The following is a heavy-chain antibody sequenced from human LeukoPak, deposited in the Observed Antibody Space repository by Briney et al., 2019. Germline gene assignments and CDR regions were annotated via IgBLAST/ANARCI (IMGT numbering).Heavy chain of an antibody. CDR1: GYILTELS. V-gene: IGHV1-24*01. Sequence: ASVKVSCKVSGYILTELSMHWVRQAPGKGLEWMGGFDPEDGETIYAQKFQGRVTMTEDTSTDTAYMELSSLRSEDTAVYYCATATSETIFGALNYGMDVWGQGTTVTASS. J-gene: IGHJ6*02. CDR2: FDPEDGET. D-gene: IGHD3-3*01. CDR3: ATATSETIFGALNYGMDV.